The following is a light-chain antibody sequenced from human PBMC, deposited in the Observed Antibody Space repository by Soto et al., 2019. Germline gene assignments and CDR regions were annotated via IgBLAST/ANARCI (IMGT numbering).Light chain of an antibody. J-gene: IGLJ2*01. CDR1: SSNIGNRH. CDR3: AAWDDSLSSVF. V-gene: IGLV1-47*01. Sequence: QSALTQPPSASGTPGQRVTISCSGSSSNIGNRHVFWYQQLPGTAPKLLIYRNDQRPSGVPDRFSGSKSGTSASLAISGLRSEDEGDYYCAAWDDSLSSVFFGGGTQLTVL. CDR2: RND.